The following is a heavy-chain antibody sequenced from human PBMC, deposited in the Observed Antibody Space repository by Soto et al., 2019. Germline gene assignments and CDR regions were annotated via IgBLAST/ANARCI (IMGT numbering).Heavy chain of an antibody. CDR2: MSYDGTTK. CDR3: ARQVLWSRYFDY. Sequence: GGSLRLSCAASGFIFSNYVMYWVRQAPGKGLEWVSFMSYDGTTKYYADSVKGRFTISRDNSKNTLYLQMNSLRPEDTAVYYYARQVLWSRYFDYWGQGTLVTVSS. D-gene: IGHD2-15*01. V-gene: IGHV3-30-3*01. J-gene: IGHJ4*02. CDR1: GFIFSNYV.